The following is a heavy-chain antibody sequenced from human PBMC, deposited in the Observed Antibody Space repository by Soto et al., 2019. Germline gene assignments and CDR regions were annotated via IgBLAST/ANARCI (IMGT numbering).Heavy chain of an antibody. D-gene: IGHD3-10*01. CDR1: GFTFDDYG. CDR2: ISWNSGII. CDR3: AKGLNYYGSGSYGDY. Sequence: EVQLVESGGGLVQPGRSLRLSCAASGFTFDDYGIHWVRQAPGKGLEWVSSISWNSGIIGYADSVKGRFTISRDNAKNSLYLQMNSLRAEDTALYYCAKGLNYYGSGSYGDYWGQGTLVTVSS. J-gene: IGHJ4*02. V-gene: IGHV3-9*01.